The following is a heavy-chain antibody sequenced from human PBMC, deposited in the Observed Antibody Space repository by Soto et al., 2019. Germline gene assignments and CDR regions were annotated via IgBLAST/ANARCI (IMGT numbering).Heavy chain of an antibody. J-gene: IGHJ4*02. CDR3: AKGGRQWLVTSDFNY. D-gene: IGHD6-19*01. V-gene: IGHV3-30*18. CDR1: GFTFSDYA. CDR2: VSHDGRNT. Sequence: VQLVESGGGVVQPGRSLRLSCAASGFTFSDYAMHWVRQAPGKGLEWVAVVSHDGRNTHYADSVKGRFTISRDSSKNTVSMEMTGLRAEDTVVYYWAKGGRQWLVTSDFNYWGQGAVVTVSS.